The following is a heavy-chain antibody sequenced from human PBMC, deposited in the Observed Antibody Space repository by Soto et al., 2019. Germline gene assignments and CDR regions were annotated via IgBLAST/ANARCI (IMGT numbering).Heavy chain of an antibody. D-gene: IGHD3-3*01. CDR3: ASHLVTIFGVVTHYNWFDP. CDR1: GGSISSSSYY. J-gene: IGHJ5*02. Sequence: TSETLSLTCTVSGGSISSSSYYWGWIRQPPGKGLEWIGSIYYSGSTYYNPSLKSRVTISVDTSKNQFSLKLSSVTAADTAVYYCASHLVTIFGVVTHYNWFDPWGQGTLVTVSS. V-gene: IGHV4-39*01. CDR2: IYYSGST.